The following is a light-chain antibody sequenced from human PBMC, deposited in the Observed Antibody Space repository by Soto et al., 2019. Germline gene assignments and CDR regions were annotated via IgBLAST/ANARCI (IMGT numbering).Light chain of an antibody. V-gene: IGKV3-20*01. CDR3: QQYGSSHT. CDR1: LSVSSSY. J-gene: IGKJ4*01. CDR2: GAS. Sequence: EIVLTQSPGTLSLSPGERATLSCRASLSVSSSYLAWYQQQPGQAPRLLIFGASSRATGIPDRFSGSGSGTDFTLTISRLEPEDFAVYYCQQYGSSHTFGGGTKVEIK.